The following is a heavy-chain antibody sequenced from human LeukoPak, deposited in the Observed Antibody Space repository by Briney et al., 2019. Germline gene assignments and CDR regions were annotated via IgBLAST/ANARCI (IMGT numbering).Heavy chain of an antibody. Sequence: GESLKISCKGSGYSFTSYWIGWVRQMPGKGLEWMGIIYPGDSDTRYSPSFQGQVTISADKSISTAYLQWSSLKASDTAMYYCARQSGVYGDYAQFDYYYYMDVWGKGPRSPSP. CDR3: ARQSGVYGDYAQFDYYYYMDV. CDR2: IYPGDSDT. CDR1: GYSFTSYW. J-gene: IGHJ6*03. V-gene: IGHV5-51*01. D-gene: IGHD4-17*01.